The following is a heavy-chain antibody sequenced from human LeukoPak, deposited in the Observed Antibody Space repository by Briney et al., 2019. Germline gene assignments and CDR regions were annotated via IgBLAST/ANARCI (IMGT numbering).Heavy chain of an antibody. J-gene: IGHJ4*02. D-gene: IGHD1-26*01. V-gene: IGHV4-39*01. CDR1: GGSISSSSYY. Sequence: SETLSLTCTVSGGSISSSSYYWGWIRQPAGKGLEWIGSIYYSGTTYYNPSLRSLVTISVDTSKNQFSLKLSSVTAADTALYYCARHDQIGGAEVHYWGQGTLVTVSS. CDR3: ARHDQIGGAEVHY. CDR2: IYYSGTT.